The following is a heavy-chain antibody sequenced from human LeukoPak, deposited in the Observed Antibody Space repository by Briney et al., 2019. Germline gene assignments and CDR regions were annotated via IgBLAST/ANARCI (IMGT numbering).Heavy chain of an antibody. Sequence: PSETLSLTCTVSGGSISSGGYYWSWIRQHPGKGLEWIGYIYYSGSTYYNPSLKSRVTISVDTSKSQFSLKLSSVTAADTAVYYCARDRFTYYDSSGLEFDIWGQGTMVTVSS. CDR3: ARDRFTYYDSSGLEFDI. CDR1: GGSISSGGYY. CDR2: IYYSGST. J-gene: IGHJ3*02. D-gene: IGHD3-22*01. V-gene: IGHV4-31*03.